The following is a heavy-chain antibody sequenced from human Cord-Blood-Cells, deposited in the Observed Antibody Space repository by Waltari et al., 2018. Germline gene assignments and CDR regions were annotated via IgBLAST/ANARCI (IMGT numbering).Heavy chain of an antibody. CDR3: ARDGGYCSSTSCYDRYFDY. D-gene: IGHD2-2*01. CDR1: GYTFTSYA. J-gene: IGHJ4*02. Sequence: QVQLVQSGAEVKKPGASVKVSCKASGYTFTSYAMHWVRQAPGQRLEWMGWINAGNGNTKYSQKFQGRVTITMDTSASTAYMELSSLRSEDTAVYYCARDGGYCSSTSCYDRYFDYWGQGTLVTVSS. V-gene: IGHV1-3*01. CDR2: INAGNGNT.